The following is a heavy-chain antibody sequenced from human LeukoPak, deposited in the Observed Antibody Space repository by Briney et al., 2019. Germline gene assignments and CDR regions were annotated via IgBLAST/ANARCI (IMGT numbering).Heavy chain of an antibody. CDR3: AREVPDYDSTSGPKEYYFDY. Sequence: SETLSLTCTVSGGSISSYYWSWIRQPPGKGLEWIGEINHSGSTNYNPSLKSRVTISVDTSKNQFSLKLSSVTAADTAVYYCAREVPDYDSTSGPKEYYFDYWGQGTLVTVSS. D-gene: IGHD3-3*01. V-gene: IGHV4-34*01. J-gene: IGHJ4*02. CDR1: GGSISSYY. CDR2: INHSGST.